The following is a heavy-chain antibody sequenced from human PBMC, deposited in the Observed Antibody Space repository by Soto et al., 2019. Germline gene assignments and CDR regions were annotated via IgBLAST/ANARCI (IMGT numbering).Heavy chain of an antibody. V-gene: IGHV3-7*01. J-gene: IGHJ4*02. CDR3: AREADFWSGYQTY. D-gene: IGHD3-3*01. CDR1: GFTFSSYW. Sequence: VQLVESGGGLVQPGGSLRLSCAASGFTFSSYWMSWVRQAPGKGLEWVANIKQDGSEKYYVDSVKGRFTISRDNAKNSLYLQMNSLRAEDTAVYYCAREADFWSGYQTYWGQGTLVTVSS. CDR2: IKQDGSEK.